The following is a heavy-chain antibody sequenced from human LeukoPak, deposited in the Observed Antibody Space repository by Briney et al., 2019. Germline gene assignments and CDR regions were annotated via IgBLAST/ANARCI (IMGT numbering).Heavy chain of an antibody. CDR3: ARGSDCSSTSCYGRIDY. J-gene: IGHJ4*02. D-gene: IGHD2-2*01. CDR2: TYYSGST. CDR1: GGSISSGDYY. V-gene: IGHV4-30-4*01. Sequence: SQTLSLTCTVSGGSISSGDYYWSWIRQPPGKGLEWIGYTYYSGSTYYDPSLKSRVTISVDTSKNQFSPKLSSVTAADTAVYYCARGSDCSSTSCYGRIDYWGQGTLVTVSS.